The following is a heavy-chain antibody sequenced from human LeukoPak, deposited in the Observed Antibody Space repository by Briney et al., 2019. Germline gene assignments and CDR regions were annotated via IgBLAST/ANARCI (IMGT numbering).Heavy chain of an antibody. CDR2: IYYSGST. CDR1: GGSISSSSYY. J-gene: IGHJ4*02. D-gene: IGHD3-10*01. V-gene: IGHV4-39*01. Sequence: PSETLSLTCTVSGGSISSSSYYWGWIRQPPGKGLEWIGSIYYSGSTYYDPSLKSRVTISVDTSKNQFSLKLSSVTAADTAVYYCASEITMVRDLDYWGQGTLVTVSS. CDR3: ASEITMVRDLDY.